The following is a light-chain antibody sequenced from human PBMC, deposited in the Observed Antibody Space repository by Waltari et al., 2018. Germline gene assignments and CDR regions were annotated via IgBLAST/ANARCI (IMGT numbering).Light chain of an antibody. CDR1: KSDVGFCNY. CDR2: DGS. Sequence: QSALTQPASVSGSPGQSITISCTGTKSDVGFCNYVSWYQQHPGKAPKFIIYDGSQRPSGISNRFSGSNSGNTASLIISGLQADDEADYYCKSYTGTGSWVFGGGTKLTVL. V-gene: IGLV2-14*03. CDR3: KSYTGTGSWV. J-gene: IGLJ3*02.